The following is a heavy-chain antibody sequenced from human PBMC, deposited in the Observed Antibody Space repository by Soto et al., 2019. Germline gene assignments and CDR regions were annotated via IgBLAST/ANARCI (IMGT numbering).Heavy chain of an antibody. J-gene: IGHJ6*02. CDR2: ISYDGSNK. CDR1: GFTFSSYA. CDR3: ARGIGRRGDYYYYYYGMDV. V-gene: IGHV3-30-3*01. Sequence: PGGSLRLSCAASGFTFSSYAMHWVRQAPGKGLEWVAVISYDGSNKYYADSVKGRFTISRDNSKNTLYLQMNSLRAEDTAVYYCARGIGRRGDYYYYYYGMDVWGQGTTVTVSS. D-gene: IGHD4-17*01.